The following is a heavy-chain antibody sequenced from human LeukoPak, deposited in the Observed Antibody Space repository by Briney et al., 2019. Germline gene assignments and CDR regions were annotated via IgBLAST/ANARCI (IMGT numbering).Heavy chain of an antibody. Sequence: PSETLSLTCAVYSGSFSGYYWSWLRQPPGKGLEWIGEINHSGSTNYNSSLKSRVTISVDTSKNQFSLRLNSVTAADTAMYYCARGRPAFDYWGQGILITVSS. J-gene: IGHJ4*02. CDR2: INHSGST. CDR1: SGSFSGYY. CDR3: ARGRPAFDY. V-gene: IGHV4-34*01.